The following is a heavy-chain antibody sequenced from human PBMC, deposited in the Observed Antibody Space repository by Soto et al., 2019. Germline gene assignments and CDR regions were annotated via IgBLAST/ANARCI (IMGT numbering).Heavy chain of an antibody. Sequence: QMQLVQSGPEVKKPGTSVRVSCKASGFTFGNSAVHWVRQARGQRLGWMGWILVASGGTNYAENFEERVTIARDMSTSTAYMELSSLRSEDTAVYFCAAAVTIIYNKVPYSFDMWGQGTLVSVSS. V-gene: IGHV1-58*01. CDR2: ILVASGGT. D-gene: IGHD4-4*01. CDR3: AAAVTIIYNKVPYSFDM. J-gene: IGHJ3*02. CDR1: GFTFGNSA.